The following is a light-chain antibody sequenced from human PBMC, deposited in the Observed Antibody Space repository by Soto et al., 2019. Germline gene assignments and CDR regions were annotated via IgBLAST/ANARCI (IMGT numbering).Light chain of an antibody. CDR3: LQRSDWRT. Sequence: EIVMTQSPATLSVSPGERATLSCRASQSVGSGLSWYQQKPDQAPRLLIYGASTRATGIPARFSGSGSGTEFTLTISRLEPEDFAVYYCLQRSDWRTFGRGTKVDIK. CDR1: QSVGSG. V-gene: IGKV3-15*01. J-gene: IGKJ1*01. CDR2: GAS.